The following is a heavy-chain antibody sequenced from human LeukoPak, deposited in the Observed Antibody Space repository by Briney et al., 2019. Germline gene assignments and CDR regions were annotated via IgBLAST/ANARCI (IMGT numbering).Heavy chain of an antibody. D-gene: IGHD1-7*01. J-gene: IGHJ4*02. CDR3: ARDGTTAQSSEDY. CDR1: GFTFSSYW. CDR2: IKQDGSEK. Sequence: GGSLRLSCVASGFTFSSYWMSWVRQALGKGLEWVANIKQDGSEKYYVDSVKGRFTISRDNAKNSLYLQMNSLRAEDTAVYYCARDGTTAQSSEDYWGQGTLVTVSS. V-gene: IGHV3-7*01.